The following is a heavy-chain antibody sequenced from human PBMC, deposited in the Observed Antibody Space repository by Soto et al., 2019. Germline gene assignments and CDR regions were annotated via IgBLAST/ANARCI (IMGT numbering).Heavy chain of an antibody. V-gene: IGHV4-34*01. Sequence: SETLSLTCAFYGGSFDDFYWSWVRQSPGKRLEWVGELSHDGGTNYSPSLASRVSISVDTSKNQFSLHLRSVTAADTGLYYCARGQLVWYGDLTPYHRYMDVWRQRTTGTASS. D-gene: IGHD3-10*01. CDR2: LSHDGGT. CDR1: GGSFDDFY. J-gene: IGHJ6*02. CDR3: ARGQLVWYGDLTPYHRYMDV.